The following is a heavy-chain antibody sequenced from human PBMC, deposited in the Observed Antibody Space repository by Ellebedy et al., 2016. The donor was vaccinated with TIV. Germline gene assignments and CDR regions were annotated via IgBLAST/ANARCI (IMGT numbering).Heavy chain of an antibody. Sequence: ASVKVSCKASGFTFTGYGISWVRQAPGQGLEWVGWISTYSGDTDYAEKFQGRVTMTTDTSTTTAYMELRSLRFDDTAVYYCARDHSGNYDHFDYWGQGTLVTVSS. J-gene: IGHJ4*02. V-gene: IGHV1-18*04. CDR3: ARDHSGNYDHFDY. D-gene: IGHD1-26*01. CDR2: ISTYSGDT. CDR1: GFTFTGYG.